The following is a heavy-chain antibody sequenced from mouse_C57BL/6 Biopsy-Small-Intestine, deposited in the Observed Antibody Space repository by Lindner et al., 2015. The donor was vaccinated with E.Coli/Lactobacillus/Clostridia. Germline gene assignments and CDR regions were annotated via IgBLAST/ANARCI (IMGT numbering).Heavy chain of an antibody. D-gene: IGHD1-2*01. CDR2: INPRDGTT. V-gene: IGHV1-59*01. J-gene: IGHJ4*01. Sequence: SVKVSCKASGYTFTSSYIHWVRQAPGQGLQWMGMINPRDGTTTYTQKFQDRVTMTRDSSTDTVYTELSSLRSDDTAVYYCARGKGTITAVIDSWGQGTLVTVSS. CDR3: ARGKGTITAVIDS. CDR1: GYTFTSSY.